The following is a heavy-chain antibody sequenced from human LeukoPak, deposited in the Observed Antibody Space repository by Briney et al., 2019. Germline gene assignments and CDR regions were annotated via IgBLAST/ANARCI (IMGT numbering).Heavy chain of an antibody. J-gene: IGHJ6*03. CDR1: GFTFSSYS. CDR3: ARDPGYSYTFFYYYMDV. V-gene: IGHV3-21*01. D-gene: IGHD5-18*01. Sequence: NPGGSLRLSCAASGFTFSSYSMNWVRQAPGKGLEWVSSISSSSSYIYYADSVKGRFTISRDNAKNSLYLQMNSLRAEDTAVYYCARDPGYSYTFFYYYMDVWGKGTTVTVSS. CDR2: ISSSSSYI.